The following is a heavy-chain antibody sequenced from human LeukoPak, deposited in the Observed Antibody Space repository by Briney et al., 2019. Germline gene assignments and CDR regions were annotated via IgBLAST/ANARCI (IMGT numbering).Heavy chain of an antibody. J-gene: IGHJ6*03. Sequence: GGSLRLSCAASGFTVSSNYMSWVRQAPGKGLEWVAIISYDGTNKYYADSVKGRFTISRDSSKNTLYLQMNSLRPEDTAVYYCARAHLSSASTDYMTVWGKGTTVTVSS. D-gene: IGHD6-6*01. V-gene: IGHV3-30*03. CDR3: ARAHLSSASTDYMTV. CDR1: GFTVSSNY. CDR2: ISYDGTNK.